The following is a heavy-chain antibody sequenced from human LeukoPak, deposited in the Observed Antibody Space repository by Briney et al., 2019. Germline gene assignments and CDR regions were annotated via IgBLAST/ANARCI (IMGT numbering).Heavy chain of an antibody. Sequence: GASVKVSCKASGYTFTSYGISWVRQAPGQGLEWMGWISAYNGNTNYAQKLQGRVTMTTDTSTSTAYMELSSLRSEDTAVYYCARDVEDILTGYYYPVGAWFDPWGQGTLVTVSS. CDR1: GYTFTSYG. D-gene: IGHD3-9*01. V-gene: IGHV1-18*01. CDR3: ARDVEDILTGYYYPVGAWFDP. CDR2: ISAYNGNT. J-gene: IGHJ5*02.